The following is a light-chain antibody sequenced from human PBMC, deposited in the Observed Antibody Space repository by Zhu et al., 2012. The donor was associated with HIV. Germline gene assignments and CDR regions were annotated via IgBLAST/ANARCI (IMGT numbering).Light chain of an antibody. V-gene: IGKV3-15*01. CDR3: QQYNNWPRT. Sequence: EIVMTQSPATLSVSPGERATLFCRASQSVSNNLAWYQQKPGQAPRLLIYAASSRATAFPARFSGSGSGTEFTLTINSLQSEDFAIYYCQQYNNWPRTFGQGTKVEIK. J-gene: IGKJ1*01. CDR1: QSVSNN. CDR2: AAS.